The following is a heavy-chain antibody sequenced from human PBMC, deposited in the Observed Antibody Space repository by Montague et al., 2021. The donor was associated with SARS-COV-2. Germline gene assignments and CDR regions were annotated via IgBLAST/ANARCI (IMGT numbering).Heavy chain of an antibody. J-gene: IGHJ1*01. CDR2: INYIGDS. CDR3: ARSPHIAGSGWSYYFAN. V-gene: IGHV4-59*01. Sequence: SETLSLTCAVYGGSITDYFWSWIRQPPGKGLEWTGFINYIGDSNYNPSLTGRVTMSVDRSTNQFSLRLNSVTAADSAVYYCARSPHIAGSGWSYYFANWGQGTLATVSA. CDR1: GGSITDYF. D-gene: IGHD6-19*01.